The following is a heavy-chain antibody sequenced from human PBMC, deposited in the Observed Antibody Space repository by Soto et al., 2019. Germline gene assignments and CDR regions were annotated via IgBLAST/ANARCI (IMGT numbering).Heavy chain of an antibody. J-gene: IGHJ3*02. V-gene: IGHV3-23*01. CDR1: GLTFSSYA. Sequence: GGSLGLPCAACGLTFSSYALSWVRQAPGKGLEWVSAISGSGGSTYCADSVKGRFTISRDNSKNTLYPQMNSLRAEDTAVYYCAKADYYDSSGYYSHGAFDIWGQGTMVTVSS. CDR2: ISGSGGST. D-gene: IGHD3-22*01. CDR3: AKADYYDSSGYYSHGAFDI.